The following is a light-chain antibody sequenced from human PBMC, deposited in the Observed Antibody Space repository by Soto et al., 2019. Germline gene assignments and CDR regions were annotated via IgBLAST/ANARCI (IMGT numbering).Light chain of an antibody. J-gene: IGLJ3*02. V-gene: IGLV6-57*04. Sequence: NFMLTQPHSVSESPGKTVTISCTRTSGNIASNYVQWYQQRPGSAPTTVIYEDDQRPSGVPDRFSGSKSGTSASLAISGLQSEDEADYYCAAWDDSLNVWVFGGGTKLTVL. CDR2: EDD. CDR3: AAWDDSLNVWV. CDR1: SGNIASNY.